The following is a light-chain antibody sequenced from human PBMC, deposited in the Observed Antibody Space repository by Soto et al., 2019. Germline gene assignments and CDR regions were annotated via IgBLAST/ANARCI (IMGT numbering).Light chain of an antibody. V-gene: IGKV1-27*01. J-gene: IGKJ3*01. CDR3: QKYTRAPFT. CDR1: QGID. CDR2: AAS. Sequence: DIQITQSPSSLSAAVGDRVTITCRASQGIDLAWYQQKPGKVPKLLIYAASTLQSGVPSRFSGSGSGTDFTLTISSLQPEDVATYYCQKYTRAPFTFGPGTKVDIK.